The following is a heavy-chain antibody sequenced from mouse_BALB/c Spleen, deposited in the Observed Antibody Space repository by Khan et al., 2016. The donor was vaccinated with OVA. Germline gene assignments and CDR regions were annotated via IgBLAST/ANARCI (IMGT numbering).Heavy chain of an antibody. CDR3: ARPAYDGDYDC. D-gene: IGHD2-3*01. CDR1: GYTFTDYA. J-gene: IGHJ2*01. CDR2: ISTYSGNT. Sequence: QVQLQQPGPELVRPGVSVKLSCKGSGYTFTDYAMYWVKQSHAESLEWIGLISTYSGNTNYNQKFKGKATMTVDKSSTPAYMELARLTSEDSAIYYCARPAYDGDYDCWGQGTTLTVSS. V-gene: IGHV1S137*01.